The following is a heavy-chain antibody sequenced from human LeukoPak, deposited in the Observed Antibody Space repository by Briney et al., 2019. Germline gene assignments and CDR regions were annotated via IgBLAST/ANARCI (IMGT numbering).Heavy chain of an antibody. V-gene: IGHV3-30*18. Sequence: GGSLRLSCAASGFTFSTYGMHWVRQAPGKGLEWVAVISYDGSNKYYIDSVKGRFTISRDNSKNTPYLQMNSLRAEDTALYYCAKDLYGIFDIWGQGTMVTVSS. J-gene: IGHJ3*02. CDR1: GFTFSTYG. CDR3: AKDLYGIFDI. D-gene: IGHD2-8*01. CDR2: ISYDGSNK.